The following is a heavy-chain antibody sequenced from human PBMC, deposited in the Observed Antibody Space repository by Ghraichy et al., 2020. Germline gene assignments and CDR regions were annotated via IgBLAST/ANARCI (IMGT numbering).Heavy chain of an antibody. CDR3: ARDFVSAAPATDDYYYYYGMDV. Sequence: SETLSLTCAVYGGSFSGYYWSWIRQPPGKGLEWIGEINHSGSTNYNPSLKSRVTISVDTSKNQFSLKLSSVTAADTAVYYCARDFVSAAPATDDYYYYYGMDVWGQGTTVTVSS. D-gene: IGHD2-15*01. CDR2: INHSGST. V-gene: IGHV4-34*01. CDR1: GGSFSGYY. J-gene: IGHJ6*02.